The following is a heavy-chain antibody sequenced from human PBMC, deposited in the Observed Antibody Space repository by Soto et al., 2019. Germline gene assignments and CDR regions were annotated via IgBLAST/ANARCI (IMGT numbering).Heavy chain of an antibody. Sequence: LRLSCAASGFTVSSNYMSWVRQAPGKGLEWVSVIYSGGSTYYADSVKGRFTISRDNSKNTLYLQMNSLRAEDTAVYYCASGTLSGYSSGWYSRAFDIWGQGTMVTVSS. CDR2: IYSGGST. CDR1: GFTVSSNY. V-gene: IGHV3-53*01. D-gene: IGHD6-19*01. J-gene: IGHJ3*02. CDR3: ASGTLSGYSSGWYSRAFDI.